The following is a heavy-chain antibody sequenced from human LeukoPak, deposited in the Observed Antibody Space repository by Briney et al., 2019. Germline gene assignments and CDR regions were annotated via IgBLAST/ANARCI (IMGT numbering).Heavy chain of an antibody. CDR1: GYSISSGYY. J-gene: IGHJ3*02. Sequence: SETLSLTCTVSGYSISSGYYWGWIWQSPGKGPEWIGSIYHSGSTYYNPSLKSRVTISVDRSKNQFSLKLSSVTAADTAVYYCARDGRIEGAFDIWGQGTMVTVSS. D-gene: IGHD1-14*01. CDR2: IYHSGST. V-gene: IGHV4-38-2*02. CDR3: ARDGRIEGAFDI.